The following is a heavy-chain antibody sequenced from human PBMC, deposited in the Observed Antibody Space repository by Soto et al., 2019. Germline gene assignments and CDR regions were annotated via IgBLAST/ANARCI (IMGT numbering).Heavy chain of an antibody. CDR1: GFTFSSYS. CDR3: ARATYDYDSSGYSVGY. J-gene: IGHJ4*02. CDR2: ISGNSNYI. D-gene: IGHD3-22*01. Sequence: EVQLVESGGGLVKPGGSLRLSCAASGFTFSSYSMNWVRQAPGKGLEWVSSISGNSNYIYYGDSVKSRFTISRDNAKNSLYLQMNSLRAEDTAVYYCARATYDYDSSGYSVGYWGRGTLVTVSS. V-gene: IGHV3-21*04.